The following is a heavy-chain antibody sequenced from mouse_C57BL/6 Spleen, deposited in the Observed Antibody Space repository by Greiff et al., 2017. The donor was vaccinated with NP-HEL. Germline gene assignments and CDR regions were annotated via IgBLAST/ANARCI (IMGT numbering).Heavy chain of an antibody. Sequence: VQGVESGAELMKPGASVKLSCKATGYTFTGYWIEWVKQRPGHGLEWIGEILPGSGSTNYNEKFKGKATFTADTSSNTAYMQLSSLTTEDSAIYYCARGNYWEYYDYYYYAMDYWGQGTSVTVSS. D-gene: IGHD2-4*01. V-gene: IGHV1-9*01. CDR2: ILPGSGST. CDR1: GYTFTGYW. CDR3: ARGNYWEYYDYYYYAMDY. J-gene: IGHJ4*01.